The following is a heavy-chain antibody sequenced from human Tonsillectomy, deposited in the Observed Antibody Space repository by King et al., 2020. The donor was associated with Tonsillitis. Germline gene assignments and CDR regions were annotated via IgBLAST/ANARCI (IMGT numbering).Heavy chain of an antibody. V-gene: IGHV3-21*01. Sequence: VQLVESGGGLVKPGGSLRLSCAASGFTFSSYSMNWVRQAPGKGLEWVSFISSRSSYIYSADSVKGRFTISRHNAKNSLYLQMNSLRAEDTAVYYCTTEYDILTRSTEYENFDYWGHGTLVTVSS. CDR2: ISSRSSYI. CDR3: TTEYDILTRSTEYENFDY. CDR1: GFTFSSYS. D-gene: IGHD3-9*01. J-gene: IGHJ4*01.